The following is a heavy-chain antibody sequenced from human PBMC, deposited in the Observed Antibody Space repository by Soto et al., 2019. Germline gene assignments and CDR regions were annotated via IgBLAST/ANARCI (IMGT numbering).Heavy chain of an antibody. V-gene: IGHV4-4*02. CDR3: ARKPDVATAKVGGGYVFDV. Sequence: QVQLQESGPGLVKPSGTLSLTCAASSGSIFTTNWWSWVRQSPGRGLQWIGDIYHSGSPKYNPSLQSRVSISIDKSKDRFFLKLTSVTAADTAVYYCARKPDVATAKVGGGYVFDVWGQGTMVTVSS. J-gene: IGHJ3*01. CDR1: SGSIFTTNW. D-gene: IGHD3-16*01. CDR2: IYHSGSP.